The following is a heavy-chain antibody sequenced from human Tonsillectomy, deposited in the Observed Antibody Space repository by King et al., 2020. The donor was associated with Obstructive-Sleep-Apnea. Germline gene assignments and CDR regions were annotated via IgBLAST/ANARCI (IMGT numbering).Heavy chain of an antibody. J-gene: IGHJ4*02. Sequence: TLKESGPTLVKPTQTLTLTCTFSGFSLSATGVAVGWIRQPPGKALEWLALIYWDDAQRYSPSLRSRLTITKDTSKNQVVLTMTNMDPVDTATYYCTHLKDLGARSIFDYWGLGSLVTVAS. D-gene: IGHD6-6*01. V-gene: IGHV2-5*02. CDR1: GFSLSATGVA. CDR3: THLKDLGARSIFDY. CDR2: IYWDDAQ.